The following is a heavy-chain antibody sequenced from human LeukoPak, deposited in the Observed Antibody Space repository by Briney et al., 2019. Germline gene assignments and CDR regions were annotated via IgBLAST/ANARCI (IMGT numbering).Heavy chain of an antibody. CDR1: GASISSYY. CDR2: IYYSGSI. Sequence: PSETLSLTCTVSGASISSYYWSWIRQPPGKGLEWIGDIYYSGSIKYNPSLKSRVTMSVDTSKNQFSLKLSSVTAADTAIYYCARENPSGYYDRPIDYWGQGTLVTVSS. D-gene: IGHD3-22*01. CDR3: ARENPSGYYDRPIDY. V-gene: IGHV4-59*01. J-gene: IGHJ4*02.